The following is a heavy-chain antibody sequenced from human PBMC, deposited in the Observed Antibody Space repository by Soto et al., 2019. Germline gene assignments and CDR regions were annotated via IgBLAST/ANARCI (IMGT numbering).Heavy chain of an antibody. D-gene: IGHD3-3*01. CDR1: GGSISSSYW. V-gene: IGHV4-4*02. Sequence: SETLSLTCAVSGGSISSSYWWNWVRQPPGKGLKWIGKIYHSGSTNYNPSLKNRVTISVDKSNNQFSLRLSSVTAADTAVYFCVTSLNYDFWRDGGRHYYFDYWGQGTLVTVSS. CDR3: VTSLNYDFWRDGGRHYYFDY. J-gene: IGHJ4*02. CDR2: IYHSGST.